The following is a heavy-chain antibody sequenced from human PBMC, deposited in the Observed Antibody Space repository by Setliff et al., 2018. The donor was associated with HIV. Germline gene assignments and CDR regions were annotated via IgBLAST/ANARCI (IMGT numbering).Heavy chain of an antibody. D-gene: IGHD3-10*01. CDR3: ARRIDNSGSLPAKNWFDT. J-gene: IGHJ5*02. CDR2: ISAYNGNT. Sequence: ASVKVSCKASGYTFTSYDISWVRQAPGQGLEWMGWISAYNGNTNYAQKFQGRVTMTTDTSTSTAYMELRSLRSDDTAVYYCARRIDNSGSLPAKNWFDTWGQGRLVTVSS. CDR1: GYTFTSYD. V-gene: IGHV1-18*01.